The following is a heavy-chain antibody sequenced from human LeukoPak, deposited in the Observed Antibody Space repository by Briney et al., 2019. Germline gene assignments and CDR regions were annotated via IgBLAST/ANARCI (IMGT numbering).Heavy chain of an antibody. Sequence: GGSLRLSCAASGFTFSSYSMNWVRQAPGKGVEGVSYISSSSSTIYYADSVKGRFTISRDNAKNSLYLQMNSLRAEDTAVYYCARDRVTMVRGGTYWGQGTLVTVSS. J-gene: IGHJ4*02. V-gene: IGHV3-48*01. CDR2: ISSSSSTI. CDR3: ARDRVTMVRGGTY. CDR1: GFTFSSYS. D-gene: IGHD3-10*01.